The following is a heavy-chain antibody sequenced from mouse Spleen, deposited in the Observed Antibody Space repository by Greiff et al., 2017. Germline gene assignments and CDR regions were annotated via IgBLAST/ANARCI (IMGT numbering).Heavy chain of an antibody. CDR3: ARRDSNYVLDY. D-gene: IGHD2-5*01. V-gene: IGHV5-15*01. CDR1: GFTFSDYG. J-gene: IGHJ2*01. CDR2: ISNLAYSI. Sequence: EVKLMESGGGLVQPGGSLKLSCAASGFTFSDYGMAWVRQAPRKGPEWVAFISNLAYSIYYADTVTGRFTISRENAKNTLYLEMSSLRSEDTAMYYCARRDSNYVLDYWGQGTTLTVSS.